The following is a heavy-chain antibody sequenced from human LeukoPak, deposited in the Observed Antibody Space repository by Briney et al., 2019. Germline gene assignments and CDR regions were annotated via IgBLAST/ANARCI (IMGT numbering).Heavy chain of an antibody. CDR1: GFTFSSYG. CDR2: ISYDGSNK. D-gene: IGHD3-22*01. J-gene: IGHJ4*02. Sequence: GGSLRLSCAASGFTFSSYGMHWVRQAPGKGLEWVAVISYDGSNKYYADSVKGRFTISRDNSKNTLYLQMNSLRAEDTAVYYCASYYDSGGSLDYWGQGTLVTVSS. V-gene: IGHV3-30*03. CDR3: ASYYDSGGSLDY.